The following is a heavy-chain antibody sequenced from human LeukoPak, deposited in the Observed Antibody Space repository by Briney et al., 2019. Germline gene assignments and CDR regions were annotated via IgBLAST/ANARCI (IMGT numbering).Heavy chain of an antibody. CDR2: IHYSGRT. CDR3: ARVQWELPQGGGAFDI. J-gene: IGHJ3*02. D-gene: IGHD1-26*01. CDR1: GGSISSSSYQ. Sequence: SETVSLTCIVSGGSISSSSYQWGWIRQPPGKGLEWIGYIHYSGRTNYNPTLKSRVTISVDTSKNQFSLRLSSVTAADTAVYYCARVQWELPQGGGAFDIWGQGAMVTVSS. V-gene: IGHV4-39*07.